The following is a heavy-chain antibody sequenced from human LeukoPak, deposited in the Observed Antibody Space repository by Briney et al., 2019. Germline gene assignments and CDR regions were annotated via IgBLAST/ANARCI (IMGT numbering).Heavy chain of an antibody. V-gene: IGHV4-59*08. Sequence: AETLSLTCTVSGASISSYYWSWLRQSPGKGLEWIGFIHYSASANYNPSLATRVTTSLDTSKNQFSLKLNSVAAADTAVYYCARHYGSGPKLRLDSWGQGILVTVCS. CDR1: GASISSYY. CDR2: IHYSASA. CDR3: ARHYGSGPKLRLDS. J-gene: IGHJ5*01. D-gene: IGHD2-15*01.